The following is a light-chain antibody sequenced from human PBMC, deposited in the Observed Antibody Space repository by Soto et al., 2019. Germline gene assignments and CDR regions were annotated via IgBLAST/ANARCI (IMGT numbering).Light chain of an antibody. V-gene: IGLV2-8*01. J-gene: IGLJ1*01. CDR2: EVT. CDR1: SSDVVGYEY. Sequence: QSVLTQLPSASGSPGPAVTISCTVTSSDVVGYEYDSWYQQHPGTAPRRMIYEVTIRPTGLSDRFSGSKSGNTASLTVSGLQAEDEADYYCSSYTGGNPSYVVGTGTKVTVL. CDR3: SSYTGGNPSYV.